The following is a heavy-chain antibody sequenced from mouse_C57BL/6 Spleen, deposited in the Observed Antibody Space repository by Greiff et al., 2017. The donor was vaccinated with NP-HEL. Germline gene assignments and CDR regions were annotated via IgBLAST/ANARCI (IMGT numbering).Heavy chain of an antibody. D-gene: IGHD4-1*01. CDR3: ARRGGLTGTYAMDD. Sequence: QVQLQQPGAELVKPGASVKLSCKASGYTFTSYWMHWVKQRPGRGLEWIGRIDPNSGGTKYNEKFKSKATLTVDKPSSTAYMRLSSLTSEDAAVYYCARRGGLTGTYAMDDWGQGTSVTVSS. CDR2: IDPNSGGT. V-gene: IGHV1-72*01. CDR1: GYTFTSYW. J-gene: IGHJ4*01.